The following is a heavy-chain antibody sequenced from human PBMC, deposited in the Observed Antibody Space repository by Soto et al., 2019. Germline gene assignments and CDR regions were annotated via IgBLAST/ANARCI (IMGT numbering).Heavy chain of an antibody. V-gene: IGHV4-59*08. CDR2: IHYTGIT. D-gene: IGHD5-12*01. Sequence: SETLSLTCTVSGVSISSSYWSWIRQSPGKGLEWIAYIHYTGITKYNPSLQSRVTISVDTSKNQFSLNLSSVTAADTAVYYCARLPSIAATDDYFDYWGQGTLVTVSS. J-gene: IGHJ4*02. CDR3: ARLPSIAATDDYFDY. CDR1: GVSISSSY.